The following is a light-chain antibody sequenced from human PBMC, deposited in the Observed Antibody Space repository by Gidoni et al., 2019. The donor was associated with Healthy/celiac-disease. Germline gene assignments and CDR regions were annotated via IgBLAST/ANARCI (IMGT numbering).Light chain of an antibody. V-gene: IGKV4-1*01. CDR1: QSVLYSSNNKNY. J-gene: IGKJ4*01. CDR3: QQYYSTPLT. CDR2: WAS. Sequence: GKSSQSVLYSSNNKNYLAWYQQKPGQPPKLLIYWASTRESGVPDRFSGSGSGTDFTLTISSLQAEDVAVYYCQQYYSTPLTFGGGTKVEIK.